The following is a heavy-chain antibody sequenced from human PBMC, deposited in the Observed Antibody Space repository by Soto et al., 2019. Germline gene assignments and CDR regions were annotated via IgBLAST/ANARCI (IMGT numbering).Heavy chain of an antibody. CDR2: ISYDGSNK. J-gene: IGHJ4*02. CDR3: AKGHYYDSSGAYSYAEY. Sequence: QVQLVESGGGVVQPGTSLRLSCAASGFTFSRYGMHWVRQAPGKGLEWVAIISYDGSNKYYGDSVKGRFTISRDNSKNTQYLEMNSLRVEDTAVYYCAKGHYYDSSGAYSYAEYWGQGTLVTVSS. V-gene: IGHV3-30*18. CDR1: GFTFSRYG. D-gene: IGHD3-22*01.